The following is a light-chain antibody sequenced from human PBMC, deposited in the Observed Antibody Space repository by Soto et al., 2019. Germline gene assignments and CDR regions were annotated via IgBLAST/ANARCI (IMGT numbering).Light chain of an antibody. CDR2: DVA. CDR3: SSYTSSSTPYV. J-gene: IGLJ1*01. Sequence: QSVLTQPASVSGSPGQSITISCTGSSSDVGRYNYVSWYQQHPGKAPKLILYDVANRPSGISDRFSGSKSGNTASLTISGIQAEDEADYCSSYTSSSTPYVFGTGTKLTVL. CDR1: SSDVGRYNY. V-gene: IGLV2-14*01.